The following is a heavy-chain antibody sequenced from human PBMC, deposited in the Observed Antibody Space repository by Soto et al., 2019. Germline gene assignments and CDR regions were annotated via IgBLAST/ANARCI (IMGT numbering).Heavy chain of an antibody. Sequence: SETLSLTCTVSGGSISPYYWSWIRQSPGKGLEWIGYIYYSGSTNYNPSLKRRVTISVDTSKNQCTLQLSSVTAADTAVYYCARASYYSDSFGYFLDYWGQGTLVTVSS. D-gene: IGHD3-22*01. J-gene: IGHJ4*02. CDR1: GGSISPYY. CDR2: IYYSGST. V-gene: IGHV4-59*01. CDR3: ARASYYSDSFGYFLDY.